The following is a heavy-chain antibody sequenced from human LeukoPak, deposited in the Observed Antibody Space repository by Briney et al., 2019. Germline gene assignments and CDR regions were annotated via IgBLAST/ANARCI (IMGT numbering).Heavy chain of an antibody. D-gene: IGHD3-22*01. Sequence: GGSLRLSCAASGFTFTRHAMNWVRQAPGRGLEWVSFIDIWNSPMYYGASVRGRFTISRDNAKNTLYLQINTLRTEDTAVYYCTYDSRGYSFDYWGQGTLVTVSS. CDR2: IDIWNSPM. CDR3: TYDSRGYSFDY. J-gene: IGHJ4*02. CDR1: GFTFTRHA. V-gene: IGHV3-48*01.